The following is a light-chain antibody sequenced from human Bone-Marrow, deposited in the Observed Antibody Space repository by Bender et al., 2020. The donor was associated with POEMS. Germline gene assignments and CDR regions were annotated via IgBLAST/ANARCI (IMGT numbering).Light chain of an antibody. V-gene: IGLV1-40*01. Sequence: QSALTQPASVSGSPAQSITISCTGSSSNTGSGYDINWYQHLPGTAPKLLIYGYNNRPSGVPDRFSGSKSGTSASLAITGLRAEDEGDYYCQSYDNSLGGWVFGGGTKLTVL. CDR2: GYN. J-gene: IGLJ3*02. CDR3: QSYDNSLGGWV. CDR1: SSNTGSGYD.